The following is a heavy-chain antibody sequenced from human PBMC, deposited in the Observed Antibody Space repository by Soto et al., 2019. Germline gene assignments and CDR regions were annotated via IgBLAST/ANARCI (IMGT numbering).Heavy chain of an antibody. Sequence: QVQLQQWGAGLLKPSETLSLTCAVYGGSFSGYYWSWIRQPPGKGLEWIGEINHSGSTNYNPSLKSRVTISVDTSKNQFSLKLSSVTAADTAVYYCARSGYYFWFDPWGQGTLVTVSS. CDR3: ARSGYYFWFDP. D-gene: IGHD3-3*01. CDR1: GGSFSGYY. CDR2: INHSGST. V-gene: IGHV4-34*01. J-gene: IGHJ5*02.